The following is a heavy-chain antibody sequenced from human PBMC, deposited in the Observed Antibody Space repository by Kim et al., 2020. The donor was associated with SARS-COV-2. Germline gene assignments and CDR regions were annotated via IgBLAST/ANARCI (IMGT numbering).Heavy chain of an antibody. CDR1: GFTFSSYA. CDR3: AKDIQWAKAVAGFDY. D-gene: IGHD6-19*01. J-gene: IGHJ4*02. Sequence: GGSLRLSCAASGFTFSSYAMSWVRQAPGKGLEWVSAISGSGGSTYYADSVKGRFTISRDNSKNTLYLQMNSLRAEDTAVYYCAKDIQWAKAVAGFDYWGQGTLVTVSS. CDR2: ISGSGGST. V-gene: IGHV3-23*01.